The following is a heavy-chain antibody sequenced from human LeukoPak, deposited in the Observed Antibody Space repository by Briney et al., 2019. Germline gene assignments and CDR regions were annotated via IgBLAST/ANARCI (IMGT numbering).Heavy chain of an antibody. CDR3: AREVATRGYFDY. Sequence: TLSLTCTVSGGSISCGAYSWSWTRQHPGKGLEWIGYIYYSGSTYYNPPLRSRVTISIDTSTNQFSLKLSSVTAADTAVYYCAREVATRGYFDYWGQGTLVTVSS. CDR1: GGSISCGAYS. J-gene: IGHJ4*02. CDR2: IYYSGST. D-gene: IGHD5-12*01. V-gene: IGHV4-31*03.